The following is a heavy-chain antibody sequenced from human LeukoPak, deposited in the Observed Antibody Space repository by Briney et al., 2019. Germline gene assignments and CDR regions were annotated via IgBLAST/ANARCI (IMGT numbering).Heavy chain of an antibody. CDR2: IRYDGSNK. J-gene: IGHJ3*02. V-gene: IGHV3-30*02. Sequence: GGSLRLSCAASGFTFSSYGMHWVRQAPGKGLEWVAFIRYDGSNKYYADSVKGRFTISRDNSKNTLYLQMNSLRAEDTAVYYCAKDHNTVVRGVIITLGAFDIWGQGTMVTVSS. CDR3: AKDHNTVVRGVIITLGAFDI. D-gene: IGHD3-10*01. CDR1: GFTFSSYG.